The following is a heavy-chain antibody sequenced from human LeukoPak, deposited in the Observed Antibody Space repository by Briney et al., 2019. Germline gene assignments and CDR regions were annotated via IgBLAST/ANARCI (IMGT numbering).Heavy chain of an antibody. J-gene: IGHJ5*02. CDR2: ISDDGST. V-gene: IGHV4-59*01. CDR3: ARHRGHFNENWFDP. D-gene: IGHD3-3*02. CDR1: GGSISSYD. Sequence: SETLSLTCTVSGGSISSYDWNWIRQPPGKGLEWIGYISDDGSTNYNPSLKSRVTISVDTSKKQFSLSLNFVTAADTAVYFCARHRGHFNENWFDPWGQGTVVTVSS.